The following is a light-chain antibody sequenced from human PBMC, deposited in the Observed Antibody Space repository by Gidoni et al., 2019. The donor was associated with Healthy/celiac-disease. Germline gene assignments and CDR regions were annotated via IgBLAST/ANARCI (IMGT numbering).Light chain of an antibody. Sequence: QSVLTQPPSVSGAPGQRVPISCTGSSSNIGAGYDVHWYQQLPGTAPKLLIYGNSHRPSGVPDRFSGSKSGTSASLAITGLQAEDEADYYCQSYDSSLSGYWVFGGGTKLTVL. CDR1: SSNIGAGYD. V-gene: IGLV1-40*01. CDR2: GNS. J-gene: IGLJ3*02. CDR3: QSYDSSLSGYWV.